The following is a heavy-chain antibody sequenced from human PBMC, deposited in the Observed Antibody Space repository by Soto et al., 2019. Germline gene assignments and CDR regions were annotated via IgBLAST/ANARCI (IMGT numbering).Heavy chain of an antibody. D-gene: IGHD4-17*01. J-gene: IGHJ4*02. Sequence: ASVKVSCKASGYTFTSYDINWVRQATGQGLVWMGWFSAYNGNTNYAQKFQGRVTMTTDTSTSTAYMELRSLRSDGTAVYYCARGSHDYGERDFDYWGQGTLVTVSS. CDR2: FSAYNGNT. CDR1: GYTFTSYD. CDR3: ARGSHDYGERDFDY. V-gene: IGHV1-18*01.